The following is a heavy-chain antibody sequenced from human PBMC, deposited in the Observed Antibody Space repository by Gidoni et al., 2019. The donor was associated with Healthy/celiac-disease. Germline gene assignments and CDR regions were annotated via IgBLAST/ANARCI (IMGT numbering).Heavy chain of an antibody. CDR1: GVSISSYY. CDR2: IYPSGST. CDR3: ARAKLSSSWTLDY. D-gene: IGHD6-13*01. V-gene: IGHV4-4*07. Sequence: QVQLQESGPGLVKPSETMSLPCTVSGVSISSYYWSWIRPPAGKGLEWIGRIYPSGSTNDNPSLKSRVTMSVDTSKNQFSLKLSSVTAADTAVYYCARAKLSSSWTLDYWGQGTLVTVSS. J-gene: IGHJ4*02.